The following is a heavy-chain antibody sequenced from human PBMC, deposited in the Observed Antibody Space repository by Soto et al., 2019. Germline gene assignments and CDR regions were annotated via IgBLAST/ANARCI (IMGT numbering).Heavy chain of an antibody. D-gene: IGHD3-22*01. CDR3: ASPFYFESSGLDAFDL. V-gene: IGHV3-33*01. CDR1: GFTFGSYG. Sequence: QVQLVESGGGVVQPGRALRLSCAASGFTFGSYGMNWVRQAPGKGLEWVAVIWYDGSNQYYADSVKGRFTISRDNSKNTLYLQMNSLRAEDTAVYYCASPFYFESSGLDAFDLWGHGTMGIVSS. J-gene: IGHJ3*01. CDR2: IWYDGSNQ.